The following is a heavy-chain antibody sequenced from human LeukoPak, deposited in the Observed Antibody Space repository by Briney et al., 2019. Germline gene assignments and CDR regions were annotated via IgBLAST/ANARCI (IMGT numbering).Heavy chain of an antibody. CDR1: KFTFRYYA. Sequence: GGSLRLSCVGSKFTFRYYAMHWVRQAPGKGLEWVSGINGDGGGVAYEDSVVGRFTISREYAETSLYLKMNSLRPEDTALYYCERDRGGKVDPGAVEYWGQGTQVAVSS. CDR3: ERDRGGKVDPGAVEY. J-gene: IGHJ4*02. CDR2: INGDGGGV. D-gene: IGHD5-18*01. V-gene: IGHV3-9*01.